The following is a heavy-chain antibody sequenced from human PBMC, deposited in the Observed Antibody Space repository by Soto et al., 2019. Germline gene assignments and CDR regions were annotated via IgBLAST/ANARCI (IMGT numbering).Heavy chain of an antibody. CDR2: IFSNDEK. J-gene: IGHJ6*03. Sequence: HVTLKESGPVLVKPTETHTLTCTVSRFSLSNGKVGVSWIRQPPGKALEWLAHIFSNDEKSYRTSLKSRLTISEDTSKSQVVLTMTNVDPVDTATYYCARILFGRSVAGGYFYMDVWGKGTTVTVSS. V-gene: IGHV2-26*01. CDR3: ARILFGRSVAGGYFYMDV. CDR1: RFSLSNGKVG. D-gene: IGHD6-19*01.